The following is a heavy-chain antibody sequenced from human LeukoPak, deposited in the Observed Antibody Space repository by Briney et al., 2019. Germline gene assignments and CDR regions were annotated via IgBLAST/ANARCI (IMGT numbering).Heavy chain of an antibody. D-gene: IGHD4-23*01. CDR2: IPYDGSNT. J-gene: IGHJ4*02. CDR3: AKNTKPTLVTPDF. CDR1: GFSFSSYG. V-gene: IGHV3-30*18. Sequence: GGSLRLSCAASGFSFSSYGMHWVRQAPGKGLEWVAVIPYDGSNTYYADSVKGRFTISRDNSMNTLYLQMNSLRDEDSAVYYCAKNTKPTLVTPDFWGQGTLVTVSS.